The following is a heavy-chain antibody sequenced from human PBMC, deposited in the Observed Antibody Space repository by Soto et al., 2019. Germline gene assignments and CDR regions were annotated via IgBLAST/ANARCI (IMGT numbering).Heavy chain of an antibody. J-gene: IGHJ4*02. V-gene: IGHV3-74*01. CDR3: TRGASGYGNFDN. CDR1: GFSVNVYW. D-gene: IGHD5-12*01. CDR2: SNGAGSDT. Sequence: GGSLRLSCVAYGFSVNVYWMHWVRQAPGKGLEWASRSNGAGSDTSYAESVKGRLTISRDNAKNTLYLQVNNLRVEDTAVYYCTRGASGYGNFDNWGQGTQVTVS.